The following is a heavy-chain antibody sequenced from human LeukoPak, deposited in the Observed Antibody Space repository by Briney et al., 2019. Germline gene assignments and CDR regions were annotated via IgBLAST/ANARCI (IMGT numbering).Heavy chain of an antibody. V-gene: IGHV5-51*01. Sequence: GESLNISGEGFVYRFTSYWSGWVRKMPGKGLEWMGIIYPVDSATRSRPSFQGQVTISADKAISTAYLQWSSLKASDTAMYYCARLGYCSGGSCSDAFDIWGQGTMVTVSS. CDR3: ARLGYCSGGSCSDAFDI. D-gene: IGHD2-15*01. J-gene: IGHJ3*02. CDR1: VYRFTSYW. CDR2: IYPVDSAT.